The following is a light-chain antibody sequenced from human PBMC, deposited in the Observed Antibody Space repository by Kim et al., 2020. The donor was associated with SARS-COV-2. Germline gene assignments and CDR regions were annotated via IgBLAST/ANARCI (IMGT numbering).Light chain of an antibody. Sequence: DIQMTQSPSSVSASVGYRVTITCRASQGISSWLAWYQQKAGKAPKLLIYAASSLHSGVPSRFSGRGSGTDFTLTISSQQPEDFATYYCQQDNSYPITCGQGTRVEIK. CDR2: AAS. J-gene: IGKJ5*01. CDR1: QGISSW. V-gene: IGKV1-12*01. CDR3: QQDNSYPIT.